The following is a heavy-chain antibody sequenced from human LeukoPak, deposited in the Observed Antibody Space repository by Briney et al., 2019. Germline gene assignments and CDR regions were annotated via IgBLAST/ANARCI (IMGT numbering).Heavy chain of an antibody. CDR2: INPNSGGT. CDR1: GYTFTGYY. CDR3: ARALQGFRPLNEVGEPLDY. Sequence: ASVKVSCKASGYTFTGYYMHWVRQAPGQGLEWMGWINPNSGGTNYAQKFQGRVTMTRDMSTSTVYMELSSLRSEDTAVYYCARALQGFRPLNEVGEPLDYWGQGTLVTVSS. J-gene: IGHJ4*02. V-gene: IGHV1-2*02. D-gene: IGHD3-10*01.